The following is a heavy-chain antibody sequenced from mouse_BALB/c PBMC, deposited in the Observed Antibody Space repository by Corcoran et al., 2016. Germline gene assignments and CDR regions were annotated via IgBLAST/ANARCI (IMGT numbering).Heavy chain of an antibody. CDR3: ARGYGNYYFDY. CDR2: IYPGSGNT. D-gene: IGHD2-10*02. V-gene: IGHV1-84*02. Sequence: QILLQQSGPELVKPGASVKISCKASGYTFTDYYINWVKQKPGQGLEWIGWIYPGSGNTKYNEKFKGKATLTVDTSSSTAYMQLSSLTYEDTAVYFCARGYGNYYFDYWGQGTTLTVSS. CDR1: GYTFTDYY. J-gene: IGHJ2*01.